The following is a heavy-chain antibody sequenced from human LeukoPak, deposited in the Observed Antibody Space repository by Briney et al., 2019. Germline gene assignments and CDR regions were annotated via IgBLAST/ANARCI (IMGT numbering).Heavy chain of an antibody. CDR1: GFTFSSHA. J-gene: IGHJ4*02. CDR3: ALRGRSRGDGGWNFDY. D-gene: IGHD2-21*02. CDR2: ISGSGGST. Sequence: GGSLRLSCAASGFTFSSHAMTWVRQAPGKGLEWVSAISGSGGSTYYADSVKGRFTISRDNSKNTLYLQMNSLRAEDTAVYYCALRGRSRGDGGWNFDYWGQGTLVTVSS. V-gene: IGHV3-23*01.